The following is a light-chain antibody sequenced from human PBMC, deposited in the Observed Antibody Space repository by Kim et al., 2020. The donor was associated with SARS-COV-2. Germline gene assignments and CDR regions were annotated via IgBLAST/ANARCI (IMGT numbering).Light chain of an antibody. CDR3: LQYNSYPYI. CDR1: QYLLTA. V-gene: IGKV1-17*01. CDR2: GAS. Sequence: SASRRDEVTVPCRSSQYLLTALGWYQQKPGKAPKLLIYGASILQSGVPSRFSGSGSGSEFTLTISSLQPEDFATYYCLQYNSYPYIFGQATKLEI. J-gene: IGKJ2*01.